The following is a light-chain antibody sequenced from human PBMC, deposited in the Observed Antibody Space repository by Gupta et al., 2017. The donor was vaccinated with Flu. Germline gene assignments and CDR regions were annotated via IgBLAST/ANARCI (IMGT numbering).Light chain of an antibody. J-gene: IGKJ1*01. CDR1: QSVRSSY. CDR3: QHEGSSPWT. V-gene: IGKV3-20*01. CDR2: GAS. Sequence: GTLYLSPGERATRSCRARQSVRSSYLAWYQQKPGQAPRLLIYGASSRATGIPDRFSGSGSGTEFTLTISRREPEDFAVYYCQHEGSSPWTFGQGTKVEIK.